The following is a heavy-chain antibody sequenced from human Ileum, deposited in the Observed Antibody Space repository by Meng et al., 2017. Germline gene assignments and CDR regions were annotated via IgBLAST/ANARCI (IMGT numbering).Heavy chain of an antibody. V-gene: IGHV7-4-1*02. Sequence: VDSVQLWLECKKLWATGKASCKASADIFPTYAFNWGRQAPGQGLEWMGWITTNTGNSTYAQGFTGRFVFSLDTSVNTAYLQISSLKAEDTAVYYCARVTGGDYGIEVAYWGQGTLVIVSS. D-gene: IGHD4-17*01. J-gene: IGHJ4*02. CDR2: ITTNTGNS. CDR1: ADIFPTYA. CDR3: ARVTGGDYGIEVAY.